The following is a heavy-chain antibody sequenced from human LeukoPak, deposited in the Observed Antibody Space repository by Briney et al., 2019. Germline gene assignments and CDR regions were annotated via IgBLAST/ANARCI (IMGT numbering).Heavy chain of an antibody. V-gene: IGHV1-46*01. J-gene: IGHJ6*02. Sequence: ASVKVSCKASGYTFTSHYMHWVRQAPGQGLEWMGIINPSGGSTSYAQKFQGRVTMTRDTSTSTVYMELSSLRSEDTAVYYCARDYYDSSGYYHYDYYYYGMDVWGQGTTVTVSS. CDR1: GYTFTSHY. D-gene: IGHD3-22*01. CDR3: ARDYYDSSGYYHYDYYYYGMDV. CDR2: INPSGGST.